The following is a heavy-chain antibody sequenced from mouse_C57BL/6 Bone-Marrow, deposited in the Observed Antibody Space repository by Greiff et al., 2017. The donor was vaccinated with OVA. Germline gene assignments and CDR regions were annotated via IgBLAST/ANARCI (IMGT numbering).Heavy chain of an antibody. CDR2: IYPRDGST. V-gene: IGHV1-85*01. CDR1: GYTFTSYD. CDR3: AGITTVVATDV. Sequence: VQGVESGPELVKPGASVKLSCKASGYTFTSYDINWVKQRPGQGLEWIGWIYPRDGSTKYNEKFKGKATLTVDTSSSTAYMELHSLTSEDSAVYFCAGITTVVATDVWGTGTTVTVSS. D-gene: IGHD1-1*01. J-gene: IGHJ1*03.